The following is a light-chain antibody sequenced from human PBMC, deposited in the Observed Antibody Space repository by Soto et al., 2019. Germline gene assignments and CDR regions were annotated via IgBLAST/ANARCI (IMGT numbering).Light chain of an antibody. J-gene: IGKJ1*01. V-gene: IGKV1-5*01. Sequence: IQMTQSPSALSASAGDRVTFTCRASQSISSWLAWYQQTPGKAPXXLIYDTSVLESGVPSRFSGSASGTEFTLTISSLKPDDFATYYCQQYYSYRTFGQGTKVDIK. CDR1: QSISSW. CDR3: QQYYSYRT. CDR2: DTS.